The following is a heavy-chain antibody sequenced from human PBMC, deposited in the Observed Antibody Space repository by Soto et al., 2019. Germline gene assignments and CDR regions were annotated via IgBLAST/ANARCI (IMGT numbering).Heavy chain of an antibody. CDR1: GFTFSSYG. Sequence: QVQLVESGGGVVQPGRSLRLSCAASGFTFSSYGMHWVRQAPGKGLEWVAFISYHGSNKYYTDSVKGRFTISRDNSKNTLYLQMNSLRAEDTAVYYCAKESGSYYGYFDYWGQGTLVTVSS. D-gene: IGHD1-26*01. V-gene: IGHV3-30*18. CDR2: ISYHGSNK. J-gene: IGHJ4*02. CDR3: AKESGSYYGYFDY.